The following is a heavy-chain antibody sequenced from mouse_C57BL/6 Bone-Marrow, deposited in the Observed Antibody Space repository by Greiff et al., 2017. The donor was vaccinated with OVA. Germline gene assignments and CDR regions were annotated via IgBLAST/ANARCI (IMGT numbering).Heavy chain of an antibody. V-gene: IGHV1-76*01. CDR1: GYTFTDYY. CDR2: IYPGSGNT. Sequence: VQLQQSGAELVRPGASVKLSCKASGYTFTDYYINWVKQRPGQGLEWIARIYPGSGNTYYNEKFKGKATLTAEKSSSTAYMQLSSLTSEDSAVYFCARYWEDHWYFDVWGTGTTVTVSS. D-gene: IGHD4-1*01. CDR3: ARYWEDHWYFDV. J-gene: IGHJ1*03.